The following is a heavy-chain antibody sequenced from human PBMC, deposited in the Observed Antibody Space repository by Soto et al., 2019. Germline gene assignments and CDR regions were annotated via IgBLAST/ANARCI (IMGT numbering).Heavy chain of an antibody. CDR2: IGTAGDT. CDR3: ARASARLGELSLGWGMDV. J-gene: IGHJ6*02. D-gene: IGHD3-16*02. Sequence: GGSLRLSCAASGFTFSSYDMHWVRQATGKGLEWVSAIGTAGDTYYPGSVKGRFTISRENAKNSLYLQMNSLRAGETAVYYCARASARLGELSLGWGMDVWGQGTTVTVSS. CDR1: GFTFSSYD. V-gene: IGHV3-13*01.